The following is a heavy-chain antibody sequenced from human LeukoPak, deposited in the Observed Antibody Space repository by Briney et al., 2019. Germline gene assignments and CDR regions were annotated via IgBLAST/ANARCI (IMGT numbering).Heavy chain of an antibody. D-gene: IGHD3-22*01. CDR1: GGSISSSSYY. V-gene: IGHV4-39*01. CDR2: IYYSGST. Sequence: SETLSLTCTVSGGSISSSSYYWGWIRQPPGKGLEWIGSIYYSGSTYYNPSLKSRVTISVDTSKNQFSLKLSSVTAADTAVYYCARQTYDSSGSPYFDYWGQGTLVTVSP. J-gene: IGHJ4*02. CDR3: ARQTYDSSGSPYFDY.